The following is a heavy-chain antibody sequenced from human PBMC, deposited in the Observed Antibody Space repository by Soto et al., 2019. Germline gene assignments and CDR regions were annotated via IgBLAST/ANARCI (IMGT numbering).Heavy chain of an antibody. V-gene: IGHV3-30*18. D-gene: IGHD1-7*01. CDR1: GFTFSSYG. Sequence: GGSLRLSCAASGFTFSSYGMHWVRQAPGKGPEWVAVISYDGSNKYYADSVKGRFTISRDNSKNTLHLQMNSLRAEDTAVYYCAKGITGTFDPWGQGTLVTVSS. J-gene: IGHJ5*02. CDR2: ISYDGSNK. CDR3: AKGITGTFDP.